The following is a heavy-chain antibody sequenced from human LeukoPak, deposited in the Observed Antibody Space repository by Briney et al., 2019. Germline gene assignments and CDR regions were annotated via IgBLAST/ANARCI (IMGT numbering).Heavy chain of an antibody. D-gene: IGHD3-10*01. J-gene: IGHJ5*02. CDR1: GFTFSSYW. V-gene: IGHV3-7*01. CDR3: ARDFSLGEFSNWFDP. CDR2: IKQDGSEK. Sequence: GGSLRLSCAASGFTFSSYWMSWVRQAPGKGLEWVANIKQDGSEKYYVDSVKGRFTISRDNAKNSLYLQMNSLRAEDTAVYYCARDFSLGEFSNWFDPWGQGTLVTVSS.